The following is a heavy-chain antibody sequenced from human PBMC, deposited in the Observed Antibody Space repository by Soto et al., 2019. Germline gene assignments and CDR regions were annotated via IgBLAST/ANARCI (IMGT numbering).Heavy chain of an antibody. V-gene: IGHV4-30-4*01. Sequence: SETLSLTCTVSGDSISSNNSYWSWIRQPPGEGLEWIGFISYSGTTSYSPSLKSRVAISLDTSKNQFSLSLSSVTAADTAVYYGARGRENIYGLDPWGQGPLVTAS. CDR3: ARGRENIYGLDP. D-gene: IGHD3-3*02. CDR1: GDSISSNNSY. J-gene: IGHJ5*02. CDR2: ISYSGTT.